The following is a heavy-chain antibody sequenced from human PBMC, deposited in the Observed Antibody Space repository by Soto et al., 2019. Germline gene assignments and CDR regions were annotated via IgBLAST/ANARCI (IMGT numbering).Heavy chain of an antibody. CDR3: ARGGVYPSWFDP. CDR2: IWYDGSNK. J-gene: IGHJ5*02. CDR1: GFTFSSYG. D-gene: IGHD2-2*01. Sequence: QVQLVEAGGGVVQPGRSLRLSCAASGFTFSSYGMHWVRQAPGKGLEWVAVIWYDGSNKYYADSVKGRFTISRDNSKNALYLQMNSLRAEDTAVYYGARGGVYPSWFDPWGQGTLVTVSS. V-gene: IGHV3-33*01.